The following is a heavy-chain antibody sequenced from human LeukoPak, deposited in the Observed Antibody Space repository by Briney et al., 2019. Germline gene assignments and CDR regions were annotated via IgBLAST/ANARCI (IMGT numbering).Heavy chain of an antibody. Sequence: GGSVKVSCKASGYTFTGYYMHWVRQAPGQGLEWMGWINPNSGGTNYAQKFQGRVTMTRDTSINTACMELSRLRSDDTAVYYCGLSQVAAAVLDYWGQGTLVTVSS. V-gene: IGHV1-2*02. CDR3: GLSQVAAAVLDY. J-gene: IGHJ4*02. CDR1: GYTFTGYY. D-gene: IGHD6-13*01. CDR2: INPNSGGT.